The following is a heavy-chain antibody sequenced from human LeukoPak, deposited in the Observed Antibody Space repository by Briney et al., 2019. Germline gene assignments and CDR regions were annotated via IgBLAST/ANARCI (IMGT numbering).Heavy chain of an antibody. Sequence: ASVKVSCKASGYTFTSYYMHWVRQAPGQGREWMGIINPSGGSTSYAQKFQGRVTMTRDTATSTVYMELSSLRSEDTAVYYCARALRELYYFDYWGQEPLDSVSS. CDR2: INPSGGST. CDR3: ARALRELYYFDY. D-gene: IGHD3-10*01. J-gene: IGHJ4*02. CDR1: GYTFTSYY. V-gene: IGHV1-46*01.